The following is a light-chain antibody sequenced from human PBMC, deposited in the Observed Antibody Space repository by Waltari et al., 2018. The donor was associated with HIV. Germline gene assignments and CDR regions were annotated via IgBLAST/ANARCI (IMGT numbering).Light chain of an antibody. V-gene: IGKV3-15*01. CDR1: QRINNN. Sequence: EILMPQSPATLSVSPGERATLSCRDSQRINNNLAWYQQKPGQAPRLLIYGASTGATGIPARFSGSGSGTEFTLTISSLQSEDFAVYYCQQYNNWPGITFGPGTKVDIK. J-gene: IGKJ3*01. CDR2: GAS. CDR3: QQYNNWPGIT.